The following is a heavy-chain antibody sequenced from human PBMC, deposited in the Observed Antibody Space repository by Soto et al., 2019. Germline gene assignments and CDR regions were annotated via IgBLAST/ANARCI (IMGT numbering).Heavy chain of an antibody. V-gene: IGHV3-11*01. CDR2: ISSSGSTI. CDR3: ARAPPCNYRSGGSCYDNHYYYYYYMDV. J-gene: IGHJ6*03. D-gene: IGHD2-15*01. CDR1: GFTFSDYY. Sequence: GGSLRLSCAASGFTFSDYYMSWIRQAPGKGLEWVSYISSSGSTIYYADSVKGRFTISRDNAKNSLYLQMNSLRAEDTAVYYCARAPPCNYRSGGSCYDNHYYYYYYMDVWGKGTTVTVSS.